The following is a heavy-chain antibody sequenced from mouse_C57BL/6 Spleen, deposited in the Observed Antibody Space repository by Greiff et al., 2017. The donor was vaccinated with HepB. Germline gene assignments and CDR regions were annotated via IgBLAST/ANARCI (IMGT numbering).Heavy chain of an antibody. J-gene: IGHJ4*01. D-gene: IGHD4-1*01. V-gene: IGHV5-17*01. CDR3: ARSLTGTRAMDY. CDR1: GFTFSDYG. Sequence: EVQRVESGGGLVKPGGSLKLSCAASGFTFSDYGMHWVRQAPEKGLEWVAYISSGSSTIYYADTVKGRFAISRDNAKNTLFLQMTSLRSEDTAMYYCARSLTGTRAMDYWGQGTSVTVSS. CDR2: ISSGSSTI.